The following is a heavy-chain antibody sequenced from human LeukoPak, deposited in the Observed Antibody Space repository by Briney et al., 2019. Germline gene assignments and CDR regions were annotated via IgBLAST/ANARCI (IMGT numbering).Heavy chain of an antibody. Sequence: ASVTVSCKASGYTFTGYYMHWVRQAPGQGLEWMGWINHNSGGTNYAQNFQGRVTMTRDTSISTAYIELTRLRSDDTAVYYCARAPTAMVTSLNYWGQGTLVTVSS. V-gene: IGHV1-2*02. J-gene: IGHJ4*02. D-gene: IGHD5-18*01. CDR2: INHNSGGT. CDR3: ARAPTAMVTSLNY. CDR1: GYTFTGYY.